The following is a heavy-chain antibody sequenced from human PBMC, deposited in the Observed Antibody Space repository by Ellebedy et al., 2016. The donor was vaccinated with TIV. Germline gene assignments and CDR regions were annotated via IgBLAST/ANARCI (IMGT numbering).Heavy chain of an antibody. CDR3: TREARWGNWYFDL. CDR1: GFTFSSYG. J-gene: IGHJ2*01. D-gene: IGHD4-23*01. CDR2: ISYDGSTN. V-gene: IGHV3-30*03. Sequence: GEPLKISCAASGFTFSSYGMHWVRQAPGKGLEWVAVISYDGSTNYYADFVRGRFTLSRDNSRNTVYLQMNSLSPDDTAVYYCTREARWGNWYFDLWGRGTLVAVST.